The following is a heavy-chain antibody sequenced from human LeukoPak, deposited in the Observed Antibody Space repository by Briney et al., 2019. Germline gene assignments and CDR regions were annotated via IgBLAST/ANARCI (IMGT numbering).Heavy chain of an antibody. J-gene: IGHJ5*02. Sequence: SSETLSLTCAVSGYSISSGYYWGWIRQPPGKGLEWIGSIYHSGSTYYNPSLKSRVTISVDTSKNQFSLKLSSVTAADTAVYYCARHELDTARTNWFDPWGQGTLVTVSS. CDR2: IYHSGST. V-gene: IGHV4-38-2*01. D-gene: IGHD5-18*01. CDR1: GYSISSGYY. CDR3: ARHELDTARTNWFDP.